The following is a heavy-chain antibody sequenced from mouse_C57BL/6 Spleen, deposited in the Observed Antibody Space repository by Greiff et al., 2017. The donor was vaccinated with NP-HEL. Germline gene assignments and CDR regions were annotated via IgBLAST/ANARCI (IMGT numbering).Heavy chain of an antibody. D-gene: IGHD1-1*01. CDR1: GFTFSDYG. CDR2: ISSGSSTI. V-gene: IGHV5-17*01. Sequence: DVMLVESGGGLVKPGGSLKLSCAASGFTFSDYGMHWVRQAPEKGLEWVAYISSGSSTIYYADTVKGRFTISRDNAKNTLFLQMTSLRSEDTAMYYCARDYYYGSRWYFDVWGTGTTVTVSS. J-gene: IGHJ1*03. CDR3: ARDYYYGSRWYFDV.